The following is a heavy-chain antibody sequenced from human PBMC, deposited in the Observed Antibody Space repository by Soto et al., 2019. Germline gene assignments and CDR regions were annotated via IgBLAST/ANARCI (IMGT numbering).Heavy chain of an antibody. Sequence: GGSLRLSCAASGFTFSSYAMHWVRQAPGKGLEWVAVISYDGSNKYYADSVKGRFTISRDNSKNTLYLQMNSLRAEDTAVYYCAGAINISDSDHDAFDSWGQGTMVTVSS. CDR3: AGAINISDSDHDAFDS. CDR1: GFTFSSYA. V-gene: IGHV3-30-3*01. D-gene: IGHD3-10*01. J-gene: IGHJ3*02. CDR2: ISYDGSNK.